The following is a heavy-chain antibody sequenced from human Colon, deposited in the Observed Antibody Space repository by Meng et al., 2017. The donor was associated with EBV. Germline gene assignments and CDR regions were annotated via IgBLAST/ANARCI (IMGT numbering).Heavy chain of an antibody. CDR2: IYYSGST. CDR1: GVSGSSGCYY. CDR3: ARVSSGWDYFDY. J-gene: IGHJ4*02. D-gene: IGHD6-19*01. Sequence: QVPALASAPGLVKPSQTLPLTGTCSGVSGSSGCYYWTWIRQHPGKGLEWFGHIYYSGSTVYNPSLKRRVIISIDTSKNQFSLNLRSVTAADTAVYYCARVSSGWDYFDYWGQGTLVTVSS. V-gene: IGHV4-31*03.